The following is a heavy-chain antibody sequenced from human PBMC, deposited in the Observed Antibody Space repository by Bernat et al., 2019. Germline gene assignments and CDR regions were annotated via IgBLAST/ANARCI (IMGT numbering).Heavy chain of an antibody. CDR1: GFTFSSYA. CDR2: IYSGGST. D-gene: IGHD5-12*01. CDR3: ARSRGSGYDLGY. J-gene: IGHJ4*02. Sequence: EVQLLESGGGLVQPGGSLRLSCAASGFTFSSYAMSWVRQAPGQGLEWVSVIYSGGSTYYADSVKGRFTISRDNSKNTLYLQMNSLRAEDTAVYYCARSRGSGYDLGYWGQGTLVTVSS. V-gene: IGHV3-23*03.